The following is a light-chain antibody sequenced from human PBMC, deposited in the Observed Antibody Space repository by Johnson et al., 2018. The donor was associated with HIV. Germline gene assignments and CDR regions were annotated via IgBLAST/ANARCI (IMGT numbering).Light chain of an antibody. CDR3: GTCDSSLSAGGV. CDR1: NSNIGNNY. Sequence: QSVLTQPPSVSAAPGQKVTISCSGSNSNIGNNYVSWYLHLPGTAPKLLIYDNNKRPSGIPDRFSGSKSGTSATLGITGLQTGDEADYYCGTCDSSLSAGGVFGTGTKVTVL. V-gene: IGLV1-51*01. J-gene: IGLJ1*01. CDR2: DNN.